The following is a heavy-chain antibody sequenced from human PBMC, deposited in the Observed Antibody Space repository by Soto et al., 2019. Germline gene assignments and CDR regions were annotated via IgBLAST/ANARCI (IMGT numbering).Heavy chain of an antibody. CDR1: GFTFSSYA. CDR2: ISGSGGST. J-gene: IGHJ4*02. D-gene: IGHD3-9*01. Sequence: PGGSLRLSCAASGFTFSSYAMSWVRQAPGKGLEWVSAISGSGGSTYYADSVKGRFTISRDNAKNPLYLQMNSLRAEDSAVYYCARPSSFFDSYYFAYWGQGPPVTVSS. CDR3: ARPSSFFDSYYFAY. V-gene: IGHV3-23*01.